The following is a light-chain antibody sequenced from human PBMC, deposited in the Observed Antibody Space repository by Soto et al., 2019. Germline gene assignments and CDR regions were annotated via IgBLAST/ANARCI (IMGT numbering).Light chain of an antibody. J-gene: IGLJ1*01. CDR2: EVS. CDR3: SSYTSINIDYV. CDR1: SSDVGGYNY. V-gene: IGLV2-14*01. Sequence: QSALTQPASVSGSPGQSITISCTGTSSDVGGYNYVSWYQQHPGKAPKLMIYEVSNRPSGVSNRFSGSKSGNTASLTISGLQAEDEADYYCSSYTSINIDYVFGTGTKLTVL.